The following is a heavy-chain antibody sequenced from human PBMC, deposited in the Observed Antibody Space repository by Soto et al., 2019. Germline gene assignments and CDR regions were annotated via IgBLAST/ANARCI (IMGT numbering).Heavy chain of an antibody. CDR3: ARDRADILTGYYGPFDY. CDR2: ISAYNGNT. V-gene: IGHV1-18*01. CDR1: GYTFTSYG. D-gene: IGHD3-9*01. J-gene: IGHJ4*02. Sequence: GASVKVSCTASGYTFTSYGITWVRQAPGQGLEWMGWISAYNGNTNYAQKLQGRVTMTTDTSTSTAYMELRSLRSDDTAVYYCARDRADILTGYYGPFDYWGQGTLVTVSS.